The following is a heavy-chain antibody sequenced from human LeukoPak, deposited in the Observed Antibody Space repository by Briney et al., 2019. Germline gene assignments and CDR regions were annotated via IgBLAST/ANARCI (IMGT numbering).Heavy chain of an antibody. CDR1: GGSISSYY. CDR2: IYYSGST. J-gene: IGHJ4*02. Sequence: KPSETLSLTCTVSGGSISSYYWSWIRQPPGKGLEWIGYIYYSGSTNYNPSLKSRVTISVDTSKNQLSLKLSSVTAADTAVYYCASIDGYNLEGNFDYWGQGTLVTVSS. V-gene: IGHV4-59*01. CDR3: ASIDGYNLEGNFDY. D-gene: IGHD5-24*01.